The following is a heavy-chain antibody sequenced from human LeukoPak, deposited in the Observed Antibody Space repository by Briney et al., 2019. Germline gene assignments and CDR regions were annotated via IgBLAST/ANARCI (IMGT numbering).Heavy chain of an antibody. J-gene: IGHJ3*01. D-gene: IGHD3-3*01. V-gene: IGHV3-30-3*01. CDR1: GFTFSSYP. Sequence: GGSLRLSCAASGFTFSSYPLHWVRQAPGKGLEWVTLISYDGSKIYYADSVKGRFTISRDNSKNTLYLQMNSLRAEDTAVYYCARESGWGLPHAFDFWGQGTMVAVSS. CDR3: ARESGWGLPHAFDF. CDR2: ISYDGSKI.